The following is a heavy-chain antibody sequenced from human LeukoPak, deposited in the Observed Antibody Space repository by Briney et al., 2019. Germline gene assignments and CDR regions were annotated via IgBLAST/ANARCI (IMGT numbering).Heavy chain of an antibody. CDR2: ISYDGNNK. V-gene: IGHV3-30*03. CDR1: GFTFSSYS. Sequence: GGSLRLSCAASGFTFSSYSMNWVRQAPGRGLEWVAVISYDGNNKYYADSVKGRFTISRDNSKNTLYLQMNSLRAEDTAVYYAVRGAQPSYYYYYYMDVWGKGTTVTVSS. D-gene: IGHD3-10*01. J-gene: IGHJ6*03. CDR3: VRGAQPSYYYYYYMDV.